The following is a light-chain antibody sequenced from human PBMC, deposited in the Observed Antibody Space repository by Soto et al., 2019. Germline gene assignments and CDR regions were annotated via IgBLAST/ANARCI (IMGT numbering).Light chain of an antibody. CDR2: EVS. V-gene: IGLV2-8*01. J-gene: IGLJ2*01. CDR3: SSYAGSKTL. CDR1: SSDVGGYNY. Sequence: QSVLTQPPSASGSPGQSVTISCTGTSSDVGGYNYVSWYQQHPGKAPKLMIYEVSKRPSGVPDRFSGSKSGNTASLTVSGLQAEDEADYYCSSYAGSKTLFGRGTKVTVL.